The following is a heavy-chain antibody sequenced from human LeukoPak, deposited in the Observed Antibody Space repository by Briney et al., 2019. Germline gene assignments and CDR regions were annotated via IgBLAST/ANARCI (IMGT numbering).Heavy chain of an antibody. CDR1: GGSISSYY. CDR2: IYYSGST. CDR3: ARLIQLPDY. V-gene: IGHV4-59*01. D-gene: IGHD5-18*01. J-gene: IGHJ4*02. Sequence: SETLSLTCTVSGGSISSYYWSWIRQPPGKGLEWIGYIYYSGSTNYNPSLKSRVTISVDTSKNQFSLKLSSVTAADTAVYYCARLIQLPDYWGQGTLVTVSS.